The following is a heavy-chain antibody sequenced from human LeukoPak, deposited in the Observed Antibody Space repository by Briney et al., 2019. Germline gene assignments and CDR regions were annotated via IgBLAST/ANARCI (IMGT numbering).Heavy chain of an antibody. CDR3: RVDTPFFDY. Sequence: PSETLSLTCTVSGDSITSGYYYWSWIRQSAGKGLEWIGRAYTSGSTNYNPSLKNRVTISVDTSKNQFSLKLSSVTAADTAVYYCRVDTPFFDYWGQGTLVTVSS. CDR1: GDSITSGYYY. J-gene: IGHJ4*02. V-gene: IGHV4-61*02. CDR2: AYTSGST. D-gene: IGHD5-18*01.